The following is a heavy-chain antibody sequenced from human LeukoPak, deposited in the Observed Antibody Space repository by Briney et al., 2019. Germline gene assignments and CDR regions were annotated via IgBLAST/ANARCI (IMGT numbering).Heavy chain of an antibody. V-gene: IGHV3-30-3*01. CDR1: GFTFSSYA. Sequence: GGSLRLSCAASGFTFSSYAMHWVRQAPGKGLEWVAVISYDGSNKYYVDSVKGRFTISRDNSKNTLYLQMNSLRAEDTAVYYCARETVAGTYFRFDYWGQGTLVTVSS. CDR3: ARETVAGTYFRFDY. D-gene: IGHD6-19*01. J-gene: IGHJ4*02. CDR2: ISYDGSNK.